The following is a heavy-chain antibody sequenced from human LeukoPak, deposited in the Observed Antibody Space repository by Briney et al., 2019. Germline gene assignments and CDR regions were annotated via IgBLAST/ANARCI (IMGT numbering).Heavy chain of an antibody. CDR2: IRGKANSYAT. V-gene: IGHV3-73*01. CDR1: GFTFSGSA. Sequence: GSLRLSCAASGFTFSGSAMHWVRQASGKGLEWVGRIRGKANSYATAYAASVKGRFTISRDDSKNTAYLQMNSLKTEDTAVYYCTSPTYYDFWSGKDYYYYYMDVWGKGTTVTVSS. J-gene: IGHJ6*03. CDR3: TSPTYYDFWSGKDYYYYYMDV. D-gene: IGHD3-3*01.